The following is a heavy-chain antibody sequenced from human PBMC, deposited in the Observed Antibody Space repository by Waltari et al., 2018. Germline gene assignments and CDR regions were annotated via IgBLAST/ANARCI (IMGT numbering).Heavy chain of an antibody. V-gene: IGHV3-48*04. J-gene: IGHJ6*03. Sequence: EVQLVESGGGLVQPGGSLRLSCAASGFTFSSYSMNWVRQAPGKGLEWVSYISSSSSTIYYADSGKGRFTISRDNAKNSLYLQMNSLRAEDTAVYYCAREHYDFWSGSLYYYYYMDVWGKGTTVTISS. CDR1: GFTFSSYS. CDR2: ISSSSSTI. CDR3: AREHYDFWSGSLYYYYYMDV. D-gene: IGHD3-3*01.